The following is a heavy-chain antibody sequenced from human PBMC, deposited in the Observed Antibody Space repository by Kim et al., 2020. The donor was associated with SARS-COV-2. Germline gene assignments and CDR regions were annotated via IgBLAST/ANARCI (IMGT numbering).Heavy chain of an antibody. D-gene: IGHD3-22*01. J-gene: IGHJ4*02. CDR3: AKDLTMIVVVTPYYFVY. Sequence: VKGRFTISRENSKNTLYLQMKSLRAEDTAVYYCAKDLTMIVVVTPYYFVYWGQGALVTVSS. V-gene: IGHV3-30*02.